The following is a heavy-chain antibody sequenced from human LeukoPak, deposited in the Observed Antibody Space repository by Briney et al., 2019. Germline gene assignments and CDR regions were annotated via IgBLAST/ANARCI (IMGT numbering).Heavy chain of an antibody. CDR2: IDPSDSYI. D-gene: IGHD3-10*01. J-gene: IGHJ4*02. CDR1: GYSFTSYW. CDR3: ARHYGSGRTMGY. Sequence: GESLRIPCKASGYSFTSYWISWVRQMPGKGLEWMGKIDPSDSYINYSPSFQGHVTISADKSITTAYLQWSSLEASDTAMYYCARHYGSGRTMGYWGQGTLVTVSS. V-gene: IGHV5-10-1*01.